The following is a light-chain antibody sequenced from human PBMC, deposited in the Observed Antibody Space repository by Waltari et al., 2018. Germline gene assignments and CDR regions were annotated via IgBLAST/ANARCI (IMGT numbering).Light chain of an antibody. CDR3: QSYDSSNLWV. Sequence: NFMLTQPHSVSESPGKTVTISCTRSSGTLATNHVQWYQQRTVSSPTIVIYEHNQRPSGVPDRFSGSIDSSSNSASLTISGLKTEDEADYYCQSYDSSNLWVFGGGTKLTVL. CDR1: SGTLATNH. V-gene: IGLV6-57*01. CDR2: EHN. J-gene: IGLJ3*02.